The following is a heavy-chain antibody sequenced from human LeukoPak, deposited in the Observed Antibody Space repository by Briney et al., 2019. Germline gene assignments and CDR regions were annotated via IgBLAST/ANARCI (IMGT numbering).Heavy chain of an antibody. CDR1: GPTFTTYY. D-gene: IGHD6-13*01. V-gene: IGHV1-46*01. J-gene: IGHJ4*02. CDR3: ARTIAAADRLDY. Sequence: ASVKVSCKASGPTFTTYYIHWIRQAPGQGLEWMGIINPNAGSTNYAQKFQGRVTMTRDISMATVYMELRSLRSEDTAVYYCARTIAAADRLDYWGQGTLVTVSS. CDR2: INPNAGST.